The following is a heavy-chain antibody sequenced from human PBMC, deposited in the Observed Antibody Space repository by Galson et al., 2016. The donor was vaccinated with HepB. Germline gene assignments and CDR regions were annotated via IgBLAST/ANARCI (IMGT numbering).Heavy chain of an antibody. D-gene: IGHD3-3*01. CDR2: IWYDGSNT. V-gene: IGHV3-33*01. J-gene: IGHJ6*02. CDR1: GFTFTSYG. CDR3: ARGLVEWSFPYYSAMDV. Sequence: SLRLSCATSGFTFTSYGMHWVRQAPGKGLEWVAVIWYDGSNTFYGDSVKGRFIISRDIPKRTVFLQMNSLGADDTAVYYCARGLVEWSFPYYSAMDVWGQGTTVTVSS.